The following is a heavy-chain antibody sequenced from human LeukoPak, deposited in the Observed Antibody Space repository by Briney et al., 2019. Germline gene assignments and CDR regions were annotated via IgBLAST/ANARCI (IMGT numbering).Heavy chain of an antibody. CDR3: ATDTGDYYDSSGYYKDY. Sequence: GGSLRLSCAASRFSFSSYAMSWVRQAPGKGLEWVSGISDSGGNTFYADSVKGRFTISRDNSKNTLYLQMNSLRAEDTAVYYCATDTGDYYDSSGYYKDYWGQGTLVTVSS. CDR1: RFSFSSYA. CDR2: ISDSGGNT. J-gene: IGHJ4*02. V-gene: IGHV3-23*01. D-gene: IGHD3-22*01.